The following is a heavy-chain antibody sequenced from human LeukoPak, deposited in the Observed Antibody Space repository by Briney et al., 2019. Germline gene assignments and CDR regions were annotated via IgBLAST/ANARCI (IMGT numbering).Heavy chain of an antibody. Sequence: GGSLRLSCTASGFTFGDYAMSWVRQAPGKGLEWVGFIRSKAYGGTTEYAASVKGRFTISRDDSKSIAYLQMNSLRAEDTAVYYCARPPIIDPGYFDYWGQGTLVTVSS. D-gene: IGHD1-14*01. CDR3: ARPPIIDPGYFDY. CDR2: IRSKAYGGTT. CDR1: GFTFGDYA. J-gene: IGHJ4*02. V-gene: IGHV3-49*04.